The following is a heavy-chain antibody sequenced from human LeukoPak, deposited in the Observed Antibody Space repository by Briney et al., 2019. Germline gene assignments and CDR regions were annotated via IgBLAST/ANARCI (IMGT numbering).Heavy chain of an antibody. Sequence: GGSLRLSCAASGLTFSSYSMNWVRQAPGKGLEWVSSISSSSSYIYYAESWKGRFTISRDNAKNSLYLQMNSMRAEDTTVYYCARDCRVDTAIVMGYWGQGTLVTVSS. CDR3: ARDCRVDTAIVMGY. D-gene: IGHD5-18*01. V-gene: IGHV3-21*01. CDR1: GLTFSSYS. CDR2: ISSSSSYI. J-gene: IGHJ4*02.